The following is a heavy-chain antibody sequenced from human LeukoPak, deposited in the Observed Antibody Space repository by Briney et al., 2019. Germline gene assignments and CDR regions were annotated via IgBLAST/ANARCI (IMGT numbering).Heavy chain of an antibody. V-gene: IGHV5-51*01. D-gene: IGHD3-22*01. CDR1: GYSFTSYW. J-gene: IGHJ3*02. CDR2: IYPGDSDT. Sequence: GESLKISCKGSGYSFTSYWIGWVRQMPGKGLEWMGIIYPGDSDTRCSPSFQGQVTISADKSISTAYLQWSSLKASDTAMYYCARKTYYYDSSGYLDAFDIWGQGTMVTVSS. CDR3: ARKTYYYDSSGYLDAFDI.